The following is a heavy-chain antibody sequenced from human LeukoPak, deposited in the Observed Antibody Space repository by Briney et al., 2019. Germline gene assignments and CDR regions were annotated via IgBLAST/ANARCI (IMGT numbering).Heavy chain of an antibody. J-gene: IGHJ4*02. CDR2: VSRRSNTI. V-gene: IGHV3-48*04. D-gene: IGHD1/OR15-1a*01. CDR1: GFTLSSHS. CDR3: ARDGNNIFDS. Sequence: GGSLRLSCAASGFTLSSHSMNWVRQAPGQGLEWIAYVSRRSNTIVYADSVKGRFTISRDDPKNSLYLQMNSLRVEDTAVYYCARDGNNIFDSWGQGTPVTVSS.